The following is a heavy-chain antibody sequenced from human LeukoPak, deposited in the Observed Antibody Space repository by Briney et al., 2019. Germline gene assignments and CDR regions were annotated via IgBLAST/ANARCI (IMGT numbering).Heavy chain of an antibody. CDR1: GFTFSSYS. CDR3: AKDTASSWWYFDL. V-gene: IGHV3-23*01. Sequence: PGGSLRLSCAASGFTFSSYSMNWVRQAPGKGLEWVSAIGGSGGTTYYADSVKGRFTISRDNSKNTLYLQMNSLRAEDTAVYYCAKDTASSWWYFDLWGRGTLVTVSS. D-gene: IGHD5-18*01. J-gene: IGHJ2*01. CDR2: IGGSGGTT.